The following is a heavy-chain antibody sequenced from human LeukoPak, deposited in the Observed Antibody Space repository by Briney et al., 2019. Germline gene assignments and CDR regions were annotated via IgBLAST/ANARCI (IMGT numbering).Heavy chain of an antibody. CDR1: GGTFSSYA. CDR3: ARDSDPPDYSLHAFDI. J-gene: IGHJ3*02. CDR2: IIPIFGTA. V-gene: IGHV1-69*05. D-gene: IGHD4-11*01. Sequence: AVKVSCKASGGTFSSYAISWVRQAPGQGLEWMGRIIPIFGTANYAQKFQGRVTITTDESTSTAYMELSSLRSEDTAVYYCARDSDPPDYSLHAFDIWGQGTMVTVSS.